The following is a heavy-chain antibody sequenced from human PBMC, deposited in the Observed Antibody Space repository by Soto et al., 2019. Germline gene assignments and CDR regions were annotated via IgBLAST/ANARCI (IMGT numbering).Heavy chain of an antibody. CDR3: ARHTPAISISDH. Sequence: QLQLQESGPGLVKPSETLSLTCTVSGGSISSSSYYWGWIRQPPGKGLEWIGSIYYSGSTYYNPSLKSRVTISVDRAKSHFSLKLSAVTAADTAVYYCARHTPAISISDHWGQGTLVTVSS. D-gene: IGHD2-15*01. J-gene: IGHJ4*02. CDR2: IYYSGST. CDR1: GGSISSSSYY. V-gene: IGHV4-39*01.